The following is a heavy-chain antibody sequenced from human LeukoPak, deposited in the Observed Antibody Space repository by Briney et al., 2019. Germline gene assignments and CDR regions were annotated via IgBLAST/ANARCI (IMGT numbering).Heavy chain of an antibody. D-gene: IGHD3-10*01. Sequence: GGSLRLSCAASGFTFSSYSMNWVRQAPGKGLEWVSVIYSGGSTYYADSVKGRFTISRDNSKNTRYLQMNSLRAEDTAVYYCARAYGSGSYYEFDYWGQGTLVTVSS. CDR2: IYSGGST. V-gene: IGHV3-66*01. CDR3: ARAYGSGSYYEFDY. CDR1: GFTFSSYS. J-gene: IGHJ4*02.